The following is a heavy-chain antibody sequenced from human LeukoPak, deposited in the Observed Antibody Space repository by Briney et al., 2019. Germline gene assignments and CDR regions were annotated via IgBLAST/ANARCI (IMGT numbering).Heavy chain of an antibody. V-gene: IGHV4-39*07. CDR3: ATWYSKKFDP. J-gene: IGHJ5*02. Sequence: SETLSLTCSVSGGSISNTSYYWGWIRQPPGKGLEWIGSIYYSGSTYYNPSLKSRVTISVDTSKNQFSLKLSSVTAADTAVYYCATWYSKKFDPWGQGTLVTVSS. CDR2: IYYSGST. CDR1: GGSISNTSYY. D-gene: IGHD6-13*01.